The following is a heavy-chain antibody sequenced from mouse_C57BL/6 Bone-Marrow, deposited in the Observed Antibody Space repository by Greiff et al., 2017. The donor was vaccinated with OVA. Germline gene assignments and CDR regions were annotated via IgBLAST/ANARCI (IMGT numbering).Heavy chain of an antibody. CDR2: IHPTSGST. CDR1: GYTFTSYW. V-gene: IGHV1-64*01. CDR3: ARSGTGTFGWFAY. J-gene: IGHJ3*01. Sequence: QVQLQQPGAELVKPGASVKLSCKASGYTFTSYWMHWVKQRPGQGLEWIGMIHPTSGSTNYNEKFKSKATLTVDKSSSTAYMQLSSLTAEDSAVYYWARSGTGTFGWFAYWGQGTLVTVSA. D-gene: IGHD4-1*01.